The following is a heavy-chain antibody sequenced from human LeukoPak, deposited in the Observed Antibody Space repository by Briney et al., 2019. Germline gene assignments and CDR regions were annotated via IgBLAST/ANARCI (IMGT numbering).Heavy chain of an antibody. CDR2: IYYSGTT. CDR1: GGSISSGGYY. D-gene: IGHD6-19*01. CDR3: ARGGIQWLVDY. V-gene: IGHV4-31*03. Sequence: ASETLSLTCTVSGGSISSGGYYWSWIRQHPGKGLEWIGYIYYSGTTYYNPSLKSRVTISVDTSKNQFSLKLSSVTAADTAVYYCARGGIQWLVDYWGQGTLVTVSS. J-gene: IGHJ4*02.